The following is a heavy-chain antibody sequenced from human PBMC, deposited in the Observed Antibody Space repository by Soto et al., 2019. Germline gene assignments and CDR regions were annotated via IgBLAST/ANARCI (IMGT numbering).Heavy chain of an antibody. J-gene: IGHJ4*02. CDR1: GYTFTDYA. D-gene: IGHD5-18*01. CDR2: MNAGVGNT. CDR3: ARDTGYTFGSFSY. V-gene: IGHV1-3*01. Sequence: ASVKVSCKASGYTFTDYALHWVRQAPGQRLEWMGWMNAGVGNTLYSQKFQGRITITRDTSASTAYMELNSLKSEDTAIYYCARDTGYTFGSFSYWGPGTLVTVSS.